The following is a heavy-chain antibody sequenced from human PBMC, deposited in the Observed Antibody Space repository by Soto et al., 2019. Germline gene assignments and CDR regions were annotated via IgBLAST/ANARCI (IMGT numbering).Heavy chain of an antibody. CDR2: IYYSGST. CDR1: GGSISSDY. J-gene: IGHJ4*02. V-gene: IGHV4-59*01. Sequence: QVQLQESGPGLVKPSETLSLTCTVSGGSISSDYWSWIRQPPGKGLEWIGYIYYSGSTNYNPSLKRRVTISVDASKDQFSLKPSSVTAADTAVYYCARGRGTVGPIDYWGQGTLVTVSS. D-gene: IGHD4-17*01. CDR3: ARGRGTVGPIDY.